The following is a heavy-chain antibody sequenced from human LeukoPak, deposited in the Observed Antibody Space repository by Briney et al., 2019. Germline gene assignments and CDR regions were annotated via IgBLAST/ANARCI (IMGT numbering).Heavy chain of an antibody. V-gene: IGHV3-23*01. CDR3: AKINREDGTYYDFWSGYSGLFDY. D-gene: IGHD3-3*01. J-gene: IGHJ4*02. Sequence: PGGSLRLSCAASGFTFSSYAMSWVRQAPGKGLEWVSAISGSGGSTYYADSVKGRFTISRDNSKNTLYLRMNSLRAEDTAVYYCAKINREDGTYYDFWSGYSGLFDYWGQGTLVTVSS. CDR1: GFTFSSYA. CDR2: ISGSGGST.